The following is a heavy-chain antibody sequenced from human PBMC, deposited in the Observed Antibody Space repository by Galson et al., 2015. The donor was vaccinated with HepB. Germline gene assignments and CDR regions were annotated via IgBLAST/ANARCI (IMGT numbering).Heavy chain of an antibody. CDR3: ASALYRSGARCYLWFDP. Sequence: SLRLSCAASGFTFSKYWMNWVRQAPGKGLEWVANMNEDGRQKYYVDSVKGRFTISRDNAKNSMYLEMNNLRAEDMAVYYCASALYRSGARCYLWFDPWGRGTLVTVSS. D-gene: IGHD2-2*01. V-gene: IGHV3-7*03. CDR1: GFTFSKYW. CDR2: MNEDGRQK. J-gene: IGHJ5*02.